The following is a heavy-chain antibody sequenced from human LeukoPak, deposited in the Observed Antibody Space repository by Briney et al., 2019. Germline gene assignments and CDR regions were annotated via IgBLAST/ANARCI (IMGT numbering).Heavy chain of an antibody. V-gene: IGHV4-59*11. Sequence: SETLSLTCTVSGDSTGSHYWSWIRQPPGKGLEWIGYIFYVGSTNYNPSLKSRVTISVDTSKNQFSLKLNSVTAADTAVYYCARDYYDSRGEAFDIRGQGTMVTVSS. D-gene: IGHD3-22*01. CDR3: ARDYYDSRGEAFDI. J-gene: IGHJ3*02. CDR2: IFYVGST. CDR1: GDSTGSHY.